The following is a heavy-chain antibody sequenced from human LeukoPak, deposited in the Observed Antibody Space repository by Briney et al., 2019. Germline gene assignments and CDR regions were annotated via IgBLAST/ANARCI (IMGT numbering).Heavy chain of an antibody. V-gene: IGHV1-2*02. CDR2: INPNSGGT. CDR3: ARDFVSGSVDY. J-gene: IGHJ4*02. D-gene: IGHD1-26*01. CDR1: GYTFTGYY. Sequence: ASVKVSCKASGYTFTGYYMHWVRQAPGQGLEWMGWINPNSGGTNYAQKFQGRVTMTRDMSTSTVYMELSSLRSEDTAVYYCARDFVSGSVDYWGQGTLVTVSS.